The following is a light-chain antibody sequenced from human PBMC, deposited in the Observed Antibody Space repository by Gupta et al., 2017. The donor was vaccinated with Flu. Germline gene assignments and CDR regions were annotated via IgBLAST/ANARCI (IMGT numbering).Light chain of an antibody. CDR2: DAS. V-gene: IGKV1-33*01. J-gene: IGKJ5*01. CDR3: QQYYSLPIT. CDR1: HDISNY. Sequence: DIQMSQSPSSLSASVGDRVTITCQASHDISNYLNWYQQKPGRAPRLLIFDASNLQTGVPARFSGSQPGTDFTFTIISLQPEDIPTYYCQQYYSLPITFGQGTRLEIQ.